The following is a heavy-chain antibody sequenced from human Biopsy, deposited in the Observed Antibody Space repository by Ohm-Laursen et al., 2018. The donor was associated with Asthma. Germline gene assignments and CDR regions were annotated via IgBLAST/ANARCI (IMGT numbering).Heavy chain of an antibody. CDR3: AKDRFDGSVTSHYYYYGIDV. D-gene: IGHD3-10*01. CDR2: IKHDGSEK. V-gene: IGHV3-7*01. Sequence: SLRLSCAASGFTFGDYWMSWVRQVPGKGLEWVANIKHDGSEKNHVDSLKGRFTISRDNFRNTLYVEMSSLRPEDSATYYCAKDRFDGSVTSHYYYYGIDVWGQGTAVTVSS. J-gene: IGHJ6*02. CDR1: GFTFGDYW.